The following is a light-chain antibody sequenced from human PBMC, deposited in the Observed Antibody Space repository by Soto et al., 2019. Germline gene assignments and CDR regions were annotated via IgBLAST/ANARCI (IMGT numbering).Light chain of an antibody. J-gene: IGLJ1*01. Sequence: QSALTQPSSVSGSPGQSITISFTGTSSDVGGYNFVSWYRQHPGKAPKLMIFEISNRPSEVSNRFSGSKSGNTASLTISGLQADDEADYYCSSYTTSSTSVFGTGTKVTVL. CDR1: SSDVGGYNF. V-gene: IGLV2-14*01. CDR3: SSYTTSSTSV. CDR2: EIS.